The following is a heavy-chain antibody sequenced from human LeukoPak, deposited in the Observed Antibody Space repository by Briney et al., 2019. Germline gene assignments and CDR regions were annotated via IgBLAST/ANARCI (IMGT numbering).Heavy chain of an antibody. CDR1: GFTFSNAW. CDR2: IKSKTDGGTT. CDR3: TTSGGDYEGYFDY. D-gene: IGHD4-17*01. Sequence: GGSLRLSCAASGFTFSNAWMSWVRQAPGKGLEWDGRIKSKTDGGTTDYAAPVKGRFTISRDDSKNTLYLQMNSLKTEDTAVYYCTTSGGDYEGYFDYWGQRTLVTVSS. V-gene: IGHV3-15*01. J-gene: IGHJ4*02.